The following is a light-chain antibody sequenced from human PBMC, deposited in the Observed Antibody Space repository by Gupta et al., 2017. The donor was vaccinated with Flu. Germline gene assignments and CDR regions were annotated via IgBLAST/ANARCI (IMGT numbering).Light chain of an antibody. V-gene: IGLV2-11*01. J-gene: IGLJ1*01. Sequence: QSALTQPRSVSGSPGQSVTISCTGTSNDVGGYNYVSWYQQHPGKAPKLMIYDVTKRPSGVPDRFSGSKSGTTASLTISGLQAEDEADYYCCSYLGTSSYSATSTFYVFGTGTKVSVL. CDR3: CSYLGTSSYSATSTFYV. CDR2: DVT. CDR1: SNDVGGYNY.